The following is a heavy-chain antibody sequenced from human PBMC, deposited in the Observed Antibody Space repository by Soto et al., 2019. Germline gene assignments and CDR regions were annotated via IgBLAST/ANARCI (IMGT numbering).Heavy chain of an antibody. Sequence: QVQLVESGGGVVQPGRSLRLSCAASGFTFSSYAMHWVRQAPGKGLEWVAVISYDGSNKYYADSVKGRFTISRDNSKNTLYLQMNSLRAEDTAVYYCARDGYSSIWYDQGYYYYGMDVWCQGTRVTVSS. CDR2: ISYDGSNK. CDR1: GFTFSSYA. J-gene: IGHJ6*02. CDR3: ARDGYSSIWYDQGYYYYGMDV. D-gene: IGHD6-13*01. V-gene: IGHV3-30-3*01.